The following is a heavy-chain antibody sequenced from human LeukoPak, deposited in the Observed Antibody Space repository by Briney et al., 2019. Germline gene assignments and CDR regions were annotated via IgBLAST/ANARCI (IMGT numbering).Heavy chain of an antibody. Sequence: SETLSPTCTVSGGSISGYYWTWIRQPPGKGLEWIGYMYYNGNTNYNPSLKSRVTISVDPSKNQFSLKLTSVTTADTAVYYCARAHYDILTDFGWFDPWGQGTLVTVSS. CDR2: MYYNGNT. CDR1: GGSISGYY. D-gene: IGHD3-9*01. V-gene: IGHV4-59*12. J-gene: IGHJ5*02. CDR3: ARAHYDILTDFGWFDP.